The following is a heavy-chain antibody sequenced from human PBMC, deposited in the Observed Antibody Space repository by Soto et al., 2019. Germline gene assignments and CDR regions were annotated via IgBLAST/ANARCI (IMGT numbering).Heavy chain of an antibody. CDR3: ARERGGYSSDF. CDR1: GFSFSNYW. V-gene: IGHV3-74*01. J-gene: IGHJ4*02. Sequence: LRLSCAASGFSFSNYWMHWIRQVPGKGLVWVSRINGDGDYTNYADSVKGRFTISRDNAKNTLYLQMNSLRAEDTAVYYCARERGGYSSDFWGQGTLVTVSS. CDR2: INGDGDYT. D-gene: IGHD2-15*01.